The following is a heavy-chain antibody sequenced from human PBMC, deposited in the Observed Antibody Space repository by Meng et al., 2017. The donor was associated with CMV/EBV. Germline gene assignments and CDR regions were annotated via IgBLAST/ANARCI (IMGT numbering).Heavy chain of an antibody. V-gene: IGHV4-34*01. CDR2: INHSGST. CDR1: GGSFSGYY. J-gene: IGHJ4*02. D-gene: IGHD3-22*01. Sequence: QLQLQQWGVGLLKPSETLSLTCAVYGGSFSGYYWSWIRQPPGKGLEWIGEINHSGSTNYNPSLKSRVTISVDTSKNQFSLKLSSVTAADTAVYYCARVWDSGWDYWGQGTLVTVSS. CDR3: ARVWDSGWDY.